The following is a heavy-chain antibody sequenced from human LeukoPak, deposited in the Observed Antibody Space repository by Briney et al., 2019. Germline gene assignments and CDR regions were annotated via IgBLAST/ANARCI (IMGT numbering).Heavy chain of an antibody. V-gene: IGHV1-8*03. J-gene: IGHJ5*02. CDR3: ARGPRNGWCDP. D-gene: IGHD2-8*01. Sequence: ASVKVSCKASGYTCTSYDINWVRQAPGQGLEWMGWMNPNSGNTGYAQKFQGRVTITRDTSISTAYMELSSLRSEESAGHYCARGPRNGWCDPWRQGNLDSVSS. CDR1: GYTCTSYD. CDR2: MNPNSGNT.